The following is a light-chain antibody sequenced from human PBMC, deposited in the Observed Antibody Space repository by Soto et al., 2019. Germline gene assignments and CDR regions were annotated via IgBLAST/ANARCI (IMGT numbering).Light chain of an antibody. J-gene: IGKJ1*01. V-gene: IGKV1-5*03. CDR1: QSISTW. CDR2: NAS. CDR3: QQYKAYSWT. Sequence: DIQMTQSPSTLSASIGDRVTITCRASQSISTWLALYRQKPGEAPKLLIYNASNLESGVPSRFSGSGSGTEFTLTISSMQPDDFANYYCQQYKAYSWTFGPGTKV.